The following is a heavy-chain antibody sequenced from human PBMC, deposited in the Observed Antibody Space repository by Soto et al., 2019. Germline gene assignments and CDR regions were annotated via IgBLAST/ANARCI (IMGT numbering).Heavy chain of an antibody. V-gene: IGHV4-30-4*01. Sequence: SETLSLTCTVSGGSISSDDYYWSWIRQAPGRGLEWIGYIHSSGSIYYNPSLKSRATMSIDTAGNQFSLKVSSVTVADTAVYYCARDLDGLHDDTSGPFPRPGWGQGTLVTVSS. D-gene: IGHD3-22*01. CDR3: ARDLDGLHDDTSGPFPRPG. CDR2: IHSSGSI. J-gene: IGHJ1*01. CDR1: GGSISSDDYY.